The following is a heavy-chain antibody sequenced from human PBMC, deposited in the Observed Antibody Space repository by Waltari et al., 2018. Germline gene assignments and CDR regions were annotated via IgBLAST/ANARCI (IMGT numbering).Heavy chain of an antibody. J-gene: IGHJ5*02. CDR1: GVTISSYY. CDR2: IYYSGST. CDR3: ARVRTAPNGNEGFDP. V-gene: IGHV4-59*01. Sequence: QVQLQESGPGLLKPSETLSLTCTVAGVTISSYYWSWLRQPPGKGLEWIGYIYYSGSTNYNPSLKSRVTISVDKSKNQFALKLSSVTAADTAVYYCARVRTAPNGNEGFDPWGQGTLVTVSS. D-gene: IGHD1-20*01.